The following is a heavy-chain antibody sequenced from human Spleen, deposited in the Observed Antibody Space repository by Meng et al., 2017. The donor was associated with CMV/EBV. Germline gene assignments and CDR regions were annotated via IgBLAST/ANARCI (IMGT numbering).Heavy chain of an antibody. J-gene: IGHJ3*02. V-gene: IGHV3-49*02. CDR2: IRSTLYGGTT. CDR1: GFSFRTYE. D-gene: IGHD3-16*02. CDR3: ARVDRIGVILSDAFDI. Sequence: GESLKISCGASGFSFRTYEMHWVRQAPGKGLECVGFIRSTLYGGTTDYAASVKGRFTVSRDDSKSIAYLQMNSLKTEDTAVYYCARVDRIGVILSDAFDIWGQGTMVTVSS.